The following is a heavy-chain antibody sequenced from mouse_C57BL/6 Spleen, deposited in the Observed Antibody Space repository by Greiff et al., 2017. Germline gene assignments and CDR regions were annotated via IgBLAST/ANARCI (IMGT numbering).Heavy chain of an antibody. Sequence: EVKLLESGPGLVKPSQSLSLTCSVTGYSITSGYYWNWIRQFPGNKLEWMGYISYDGSNNYNPSLKNRISITRDTSKNQFFLKLNSVTTEDTATYYCARQLRPGDFDYWGQGTTLTVSS. CDR2: ISYDGSN. J-gene: IGHJ2*01. CDR1: GYSITSGYY. CDR3: ARQLRPGDFDY. D-gene: IGHD1-1*01. V-gene: IGHV3-6*01.